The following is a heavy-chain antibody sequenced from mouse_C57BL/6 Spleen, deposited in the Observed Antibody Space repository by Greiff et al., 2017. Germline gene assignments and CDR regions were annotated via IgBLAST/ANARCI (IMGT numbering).Heavy chain of an antibody. CDR1: GFTFSSYA. J-gene: IGHJ1*03. CDR2: ISRGGDYI. V-gene: IGHV5-9-1*02. Sequence: EVKLQESGEGLVKPGGSLKLSCAASGFTFSSYAMSWVRQTPEKRLEWVAYISRGGDYIYYADTVKGRFTISRDNARNTLYLQMSSLKSKDTAMYYCTRDRKEDWDFDVWGTGTTVTVSS. CDR3: TRDRKEDWDFDV.